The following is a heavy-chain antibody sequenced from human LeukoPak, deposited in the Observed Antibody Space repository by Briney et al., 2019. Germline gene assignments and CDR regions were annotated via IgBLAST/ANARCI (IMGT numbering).Heavy chain of an antibody. CDR3: AKRPYEPYYFDF. Sequence: GGSLRLSCAASGFTFSSYAMHWVRQAPGKGLEWVAVISYDGSNKYYADSVKGRFTISRDNSKNTLYLQMNSLRAEDTAVYYCAKRPYEPYYFDFWGQGTLVTVSS. CDR1: GFTFSSYA. D-gene: IGHD3-16*01. J-gene: IGHJ4*02. V-gene: IGHV3-30-3*02. CDR2: ISYDGSNK.